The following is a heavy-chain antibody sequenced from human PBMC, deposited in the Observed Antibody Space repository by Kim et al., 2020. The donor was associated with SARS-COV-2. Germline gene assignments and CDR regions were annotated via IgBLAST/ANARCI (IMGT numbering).Heavy chain of an antibody. CDR3: AKDLVVGQLWPPEGMDV. V-gene: IGHV3-23*01. J-gene: IGHJ6*02. D-gene: IGHD5-18*01. CDR1: GFTFSSYA. Sequence: GGSLRLSCAASGFTFSSYAMSWVRQAPGKGLEWVSAISGSGGSTYYADSVKGRFTISRDNSKNTLYLQMNSLRAEDTAVYYCAKDLVVGQLWPPEGMDVWGQGTTVTVSS. CDR2: ISGSGGST.